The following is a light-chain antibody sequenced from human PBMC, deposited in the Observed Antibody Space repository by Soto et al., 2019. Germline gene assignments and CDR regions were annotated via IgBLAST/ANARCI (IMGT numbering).Light chain of an antibody. Sequence: QSVLTQPPSASGTPGQRVTISCSGSSSNIGSHSVFWFQQLPGTAPKLLIYKNDQRPSGVPDRFSGSKSGTSASLAISGLRSEDEADYYCAAWDGSLNSVVFGGGTKLT. CDR3: AAWDGSLNSVV. CDR1: SSNIGSHS. V-gene: IGLV1-47*01. J-gene: IGLJ2*01. CDR2: KND.